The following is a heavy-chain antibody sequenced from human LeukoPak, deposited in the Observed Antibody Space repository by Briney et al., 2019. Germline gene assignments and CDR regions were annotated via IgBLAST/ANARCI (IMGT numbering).Heavy chain of an antibody. J-gene: IGHJ4*02. CDR3: AKGSLRLGELSSWTLDY. Sequence: GGSLRLSCAASGFTFSTYAMSWVRQAPGKGLEWVSYISGSGSSTSYADSVKGLFTISRDNSKNTLDLQMNSLRAEDTAIYYCAKGSLRLGELSSWTLDYWGQGTLVTVSS. D-gene: IGHD3-16*02. CDR1: GFTFSTYA. CDR2: ISGSGSST. V-gene: IGHV3-23*01.